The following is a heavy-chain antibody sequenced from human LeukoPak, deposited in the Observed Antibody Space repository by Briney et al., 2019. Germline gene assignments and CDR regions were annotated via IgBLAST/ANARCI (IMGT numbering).Heavy chain of an antibody. V-gene: IGHV4-34*01. CDR1: GGSFSGYY. CDR2: INHSGST. CDR3: ARGLSPRINMVRGVRPPFRGVFDY. D-gene: IGHD3-10*01. J-gene: IGHJ4*02. Sequence: PSDTLSLTCAVYGGSFSGYYWSWIRQPPGKGLEWIGEINHSGSTNYNPSLKSRVTISVDTSKNQFSLKFSSVTAADTAVYYCARGLSPRINMVRGVRPPFRGVFDYWGQGTLVTVSS.